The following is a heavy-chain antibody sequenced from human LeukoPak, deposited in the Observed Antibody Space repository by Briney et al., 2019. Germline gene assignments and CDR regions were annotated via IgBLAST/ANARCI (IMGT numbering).Heavy chain of an antibody. Sequence: KPSETLSLTCAVYGGSFSGYYWSWIRQPPGKGLEWIGEINHSGSTNYNPSLKGRVTISVDTSKNQFSLKLSSVTAADTAVYYCARGGVYGVDWFDPWGQGTLVTVSS. CDR3: ARGGVYGVDWFDP. D-gene: IGHD2-8*01. CDR1: GGSFSGYY. CDR2: INHSGST. V-gene: IGHV4-34*01. J-gene: IGHJ5*02.